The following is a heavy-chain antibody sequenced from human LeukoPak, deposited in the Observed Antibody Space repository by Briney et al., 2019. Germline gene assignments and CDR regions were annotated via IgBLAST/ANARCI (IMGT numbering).Heavy chain of an antibody. CDR3: ARGNSGSYFSYFDY. D-gene: IGHD1-26*01. Sequence: GGSLRLSCAASGFTVSSNYMSWVRQAPGRGLEWVSVIYSGGGTYYADSVKGRFTISRDNSKNTLYLQMNSLRAEDTAVYYCARGNSGSYFSYFDYWGQGTLVTVSS. J-gene: IGHJ4*02. CDR2: IYSGGGT. V-gene: IGHV3-66*01. CDR1: GFTVSSNY.